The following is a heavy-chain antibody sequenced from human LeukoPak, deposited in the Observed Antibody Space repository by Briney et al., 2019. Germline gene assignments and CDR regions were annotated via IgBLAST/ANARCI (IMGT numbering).Heavy chain of an antibody. CDR3: AGRIEYYFDY. D-gene: IGHD1-26*01. CDR1: GGTFSSYA. V-gene: IGHV1-18*01. Sequence: ASVKVSCKASGGTFSSYAISWVRQAPGQGLEWMGWISAYNGNTNYAQKLQGRVTMTTDTSTSTAYMELRSLRSDDTAVYYCAGRIEYYFDYWGQGTLVTVSS. CDR2: ISAYNGNT. J-gene: IGHJ4*02.